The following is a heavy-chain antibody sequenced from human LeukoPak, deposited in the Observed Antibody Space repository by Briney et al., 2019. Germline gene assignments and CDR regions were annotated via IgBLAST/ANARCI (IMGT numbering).Heavy chain of an antibody. CDR2: MYTSEST. CDR1: GDFISRYY. Sequence: PSETLSLTCTVSGDFISRYYWSWIRQPAGKGLEWIGRMYTSESTNYNPSLKNRITMSVDPSKNQFSLKLISVTAADTAVYYCAREITSTSRHFDYWGQGTLVTVSS. J-gene: IGHJ4*02. CDR3: AREITSTSRHFDY. V-gene: IGHV4-4*07. D-gene: IGHD2-2*01.